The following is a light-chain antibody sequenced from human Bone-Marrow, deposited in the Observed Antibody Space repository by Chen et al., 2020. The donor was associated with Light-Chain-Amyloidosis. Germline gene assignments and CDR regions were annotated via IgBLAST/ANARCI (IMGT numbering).Light chain of an antibody. CDR1: SGSIATNY. CDR2: EDD. CDR3: QSYQGSSQGV. J-gene: IGLJ3*02. V-gene: IGLV6-57*01. Sequence: NVILTKPHPVSESPGKPVIISCTRSSGSIATNYVQWYQQRPGSSPTTVIYEDDQRPSGVPDRFSGSIDRSSNSASLTISGLKTEDEADYYCQSYQGSSQGVFGGGTKLTVL.